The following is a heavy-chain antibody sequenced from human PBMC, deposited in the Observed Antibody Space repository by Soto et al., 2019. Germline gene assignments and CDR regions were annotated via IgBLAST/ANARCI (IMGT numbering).Heavy chain of an antibody. CDR1: GYSFTSYW. J-gene: IGHJ4*02. D-gene: IGHD2-2*01. CDR2: IYPGDSDT. CDR3: ARREGCSSSTCSFDY. V-gene: IGHV5-51*01. Sequence: PGESLKISCKGSGYSFTSYWIGWVRQMPGKGLEWMGIIYPGDSDTRYGPSFQGQVTISADKSISTTYLQWSSLKASDTAMYYCARREGCSSSTCSFDYWGQGTLVTVSS.